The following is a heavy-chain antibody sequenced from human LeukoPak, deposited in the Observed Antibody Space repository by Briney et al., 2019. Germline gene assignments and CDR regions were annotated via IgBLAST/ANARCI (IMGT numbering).Heavy chain of an antibody. J-gene: IGHJ4*02. CDR1: GFTFSSYS. D-gene: IGHD4-23*01. Sequence: GGSLRLSCAASGFTFSSYSMNWVRQAPGKGLEWVSYIGTSSSIIYYADSVKGRFTISRDNAKNSLYLQMNSLRDEDTAVYYCARHDFAGNSGDYWGQGTLVTVSS. V-gene: IGHV3-48*02. CDR3: ARHDFAGNSGDY. CDR2: IGTSSSII.